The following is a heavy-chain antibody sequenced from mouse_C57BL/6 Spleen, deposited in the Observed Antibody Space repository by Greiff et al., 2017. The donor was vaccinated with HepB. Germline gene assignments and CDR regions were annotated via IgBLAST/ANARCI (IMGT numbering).Heavy chain of an antibody. CDR2: ISDGGSYT. Sequence: EVKLVESGGGLVKPGGSLKLSCAASGFTFSSYAMSWVRQTPEKRLEWVATISDGGSYTYYPDNVKGRFTISRDNAKNNLYLQMSHLKSEDTAMYYCARDLGKTGYFDYWGQGTTLTVAS. D-gene: IGHD4-1*01. J-gene: IGHJ2*01. V-gene: IGHV5-4*01. CDR3: ARDLGKTGYFDY. CDR1: GFTFSSYA.